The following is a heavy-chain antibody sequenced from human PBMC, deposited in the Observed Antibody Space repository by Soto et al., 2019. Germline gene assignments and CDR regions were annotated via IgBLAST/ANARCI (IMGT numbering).Heavy chain of an antibody. V-gene: IGHV3-23*01. CDR1: GFTFSSYA. CDR3: AKEEVGSGWYYFDY. Sequence: GGSLRLSCAASGFTFSSYAMSWVRQAPGKGLEWVSAISGSGGCTYYADSGKGRFTISRDNAKNTLYLQMNSLRAEDTAVYYCAKEEVGSGWYYFDYWGQGTLVTVSS. J-gene: IGHJ4*02. CDR2: ISGSGGCT. D-gene: IGHD6-19*01.